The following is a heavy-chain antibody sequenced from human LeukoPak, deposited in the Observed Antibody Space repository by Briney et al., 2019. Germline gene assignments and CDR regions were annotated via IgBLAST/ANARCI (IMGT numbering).Heavy chain of an antibody. CDR1: GGSISSYY. D-gene: IGHD2-2*01. J-gene: IGHJ3*02. V-gene: IGHV4-59*06. Sequence: SETLSLTCTVSGGSISSYYWSWIRQYPGKGLEWIGYKYYSGSAKYNPSLESRLTISIDTSKNQFSLQLSSVTAADTATYYCATPYCSSISCLDVFNMWGQGTRVTVSS. CDR2: KYYSGSA. CDR3: ATPYCSSISCLDVFNM.